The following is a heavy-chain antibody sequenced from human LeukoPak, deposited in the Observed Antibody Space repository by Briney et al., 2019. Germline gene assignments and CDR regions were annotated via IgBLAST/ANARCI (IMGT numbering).Heavy chain of an antibody. CDR1: GSTFSSYW. CDR3: ASPLDLDC. J-gene: IGHJ4*02. Sequence: GGSLRLSCVVPGSTFSSYWMSWVRQSPGKELEWVATIDEDGSGKYYVDSVKGRCTISRDNAKNSLDLQLNSLRVQDSAVYYCASPLDLDCWGQGTLVTVSS. CDR2: IDEDGSGK. V-gene: IGHV3-7*01.